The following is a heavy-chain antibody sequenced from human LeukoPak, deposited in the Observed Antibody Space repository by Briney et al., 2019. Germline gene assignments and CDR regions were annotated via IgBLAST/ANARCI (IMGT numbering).Heavy chain of an antibody. CDR1: GYTFTGYY. CDR3: ARGRWVATNQAYYFDD. D-gene: IGHD5-12*01. CDR2: TNAGNGHT. Sequence: ASVKVSCKASGYTFTGYYMHWVRQAPGQGLEWMGWTNAGNGHTKYSQEFQGRLTITRDTSANIVYMDLSSLRSEDMAVYYCARGRWVATNQAYYFDDWGQGTLVTVSS. J-gene: IGHJ4*02. V-gene: IGHV1-3*02.